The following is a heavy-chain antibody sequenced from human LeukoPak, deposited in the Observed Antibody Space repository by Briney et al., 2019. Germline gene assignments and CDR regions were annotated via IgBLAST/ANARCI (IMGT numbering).Heavy chain of an antibody. Sequence: PGGSLRLSCAASGFTFSSFWMGWVRQAPGKGLEWVANIKQDGSEKYYVDSVKGRITISRDNAEKSVYLQMNSLRAEGTAVYYCARVRYCSGGSCSHFDYWGQGTLVTVSS. V-gene: IGHV3-7*05. CDR2: IKQDGSEK. CDR1: GFTFSSFW. J-gene: IGHJ4*02. CDR3: ARVRYCSGGSCSHFDY. D-gene: IGHD2-15*01.